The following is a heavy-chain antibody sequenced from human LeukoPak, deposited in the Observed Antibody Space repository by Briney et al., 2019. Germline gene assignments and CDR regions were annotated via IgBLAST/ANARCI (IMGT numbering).Heavy chain of an antibody. V-gene: IGHV3-33*06. Sequence: GGSLRLSCAASGFTFSTYTMNWVRQAPGKGLEWVAVIWYDGSNKYYADSVKGRFTISRDNSKNTLYLQMNSLRAEDTAVYYCAKIDPSSSSWFNAFDIWGQGTMVTVSS. CDR3: AKIDPSSSSWFNAFDI. D-gene: IGHD6-13*01. CDR1: GFTFSTYT. CDR2: IWYDGSNK. J-gene: IGHJ3*02.